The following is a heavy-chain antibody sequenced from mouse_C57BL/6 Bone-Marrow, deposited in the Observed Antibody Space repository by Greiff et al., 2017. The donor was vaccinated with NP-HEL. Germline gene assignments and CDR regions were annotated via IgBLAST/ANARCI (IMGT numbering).Heavy chain of an antibody. D-gene: IGHD1-1*01. Sequence: QVQLQQPGAELVKPGASVKLSCKASGYTFTSYWMQWVNQRPGQGLEWIGEIDPSDSYTNYNQKFKGKATLTVDTSSSTAYMQLSSLTSEDSAVYYCSYYYGSTDVWGTGTTVTVSS. J-gene: IGHJ1*03. CDR1: GYTFTSYW. CDR2: IDPSDSYT. V-gene: IGHV1-50*01. CDR3: SYYYGSTDV.